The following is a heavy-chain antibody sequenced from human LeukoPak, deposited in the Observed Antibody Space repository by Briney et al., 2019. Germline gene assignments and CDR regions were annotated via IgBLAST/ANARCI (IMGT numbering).Heavy chain of an antibody. D-gene: IGHD3-10*01. V-gene: IGHV1-69*01. CDR1: GGTFSSYA. CDR3: AREGGSYRHFDY. Sequence: SVKVSCKASGGTFSSYAIRWVRQAPGQGLEWMGGIIPIFGTAKYAQKFQGRVTITADESTSTAYMELSSLGSDDTAVYYCAREGGSYRHFDYWGQGSLITVSS. J-gene: IGHJ4*02. CDR2: IIPIFGTA.